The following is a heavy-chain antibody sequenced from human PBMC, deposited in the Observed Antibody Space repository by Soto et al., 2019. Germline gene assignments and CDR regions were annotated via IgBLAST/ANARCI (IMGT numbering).Heavy chain of an antibody. CDR2: INAGNGNT. CDR3: ARDLGSSPYYYYYGMDV. J-gene: IGHJ6*02. CDR1: GYTFPNYG. Sequence: ASVKVSCKASGYTFPNYGITWVRQAPGQGLEWMGWINAGNGNTKYSQKFQGRVTITRDTSASTAYMELSSLRSEDTAVYYCARDLGSSPYYYYYGMDVWGQGTTVTVSS. D-gene: IGHD6-6*01. V-gene: IGHV1-3*01.